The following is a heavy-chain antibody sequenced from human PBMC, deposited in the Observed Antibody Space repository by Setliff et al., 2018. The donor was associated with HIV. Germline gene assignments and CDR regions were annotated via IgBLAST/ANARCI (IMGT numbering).Heavy chain of an antibody. D-gene: IGHD3-10*01. CDR1: GGSISSGGYY. CDR2: IYYSGTT. V-gene: IGHV4-61*08. Sequence: SETLSLTCTVSGGSISSGGYYWSWIRQPPGKGLEWIGYIYYSGTTYYNPSLESRVTISVDTSKNQFSLQLSSVTAADTAVYYCASGYGSGSYPGDWGQGTLVTVSS. CDR3: ASGYGSGSYPGD. J-gene: IGHJ4*02.